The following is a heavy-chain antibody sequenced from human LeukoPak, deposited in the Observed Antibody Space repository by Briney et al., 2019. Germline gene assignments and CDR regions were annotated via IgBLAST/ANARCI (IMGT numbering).Heavy chain of an antibody. D-gene: IGHD6-13*01. Sequence: SETLSLSCAVSGGSFSGYYLCWVRQPPGKGLEWIGEINHSGSTNYNPSLKSRVTISVDTSKNQLSLKLSSVTAADTAVYYCARGRGRVDAAGTSFDYWGQGTLVTVSS. V-gene: IGHV4-34*01. J-gene: IGHJ4*02. CDR2: INHSGST. CDR3: ARGRGRVDAAGTSFDY. CDR1: GGSFSGYY.